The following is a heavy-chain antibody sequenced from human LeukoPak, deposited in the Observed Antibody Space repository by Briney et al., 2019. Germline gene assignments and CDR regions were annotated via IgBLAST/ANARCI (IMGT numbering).Heavy chain of an antibody. V-gene: IGHV3-33*01. CDR1: GFTFSSYG. D-gene: IGHD5-12*01. J-gene: IGHJ4*02. CDR3: AREGNSGYDWNY. CDR2: IWCDGSNK. Sequence: PGRSLRLSCAASGFTFSSYGMHWVRQCPGKGLEWVAVIWCDGSNKHYADSVKGRFTISRDNSKNTLYLQMNSLRAEDTAVYYCAREGNSGYDWNYWGQGTLVTVSS.